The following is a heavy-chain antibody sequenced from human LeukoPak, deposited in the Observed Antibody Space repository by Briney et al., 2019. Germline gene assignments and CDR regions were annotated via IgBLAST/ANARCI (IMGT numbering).Heavy chain of an antibody. J-gene: IGHJ4*02. CDR3: AKGHYYDSSGYYDY. CDR2: ISGSSIYI. CDR1: GFTFSTYS. Sequence: PGGSLRLSSAASGFTFSTYSMNWVRQAPGKGLEWVSSISGSSIYIYYADSVKGRFTISRDNAKNSLYLQMNSLRAEDTAVYYCAKGHYYDSSGYYDYWGQGTLVTVSS. D-gene: IGHD3-22*01. V-gene: IGHV3-21*04.